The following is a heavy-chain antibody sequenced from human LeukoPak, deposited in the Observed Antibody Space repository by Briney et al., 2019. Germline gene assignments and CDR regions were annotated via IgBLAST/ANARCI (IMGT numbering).Heavy chain of an antibody. CDR1: GFTFSSYT. CDR3: ARESGDF. V-gene: IGHV3-53*01. CDR2: IYSGDNT. Sequence: GGSLRLSCAASGFTFSSYTMHWVRQAPGKGLEWVSVIYSGDNTNYADSVKGRFTISRDNSKNTVYLQMNSLRAEDTAVYFCARESGDFWGQGTLVTVSS. J-gene: IGHJ4*02.